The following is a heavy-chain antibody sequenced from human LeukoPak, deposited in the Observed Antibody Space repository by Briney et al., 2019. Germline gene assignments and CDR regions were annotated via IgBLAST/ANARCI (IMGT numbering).Heavy chain of an antibody. D-gene: IGHD2-2*01. J-gene: IGHJ6*02. V-gene: IGHV3-53*01. CDR1: GFTVSSNY. CDR3: VGYCSSTSCFTNYYYYYYGIDG. Sequence: GGSLRLSCAASGFTVSSNYMSWVRQAPGKGLEWVSVIYSGGSTYYADSVKGRFTISRDNSKNTLYLQMNSLRAEDTAVYYCVGYCSSTSCFTNYYYYYYGIDGWGQGTTVTVSS. CDR2: IYSGGST.